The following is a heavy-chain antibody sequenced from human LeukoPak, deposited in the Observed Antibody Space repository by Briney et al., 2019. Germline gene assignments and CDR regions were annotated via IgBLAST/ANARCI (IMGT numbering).Heavy chain of an antibody. J-gene: IGHJ3*02. CDR2: INHSGST. CDR1: GASITSYH. V-gene: IGHV4-34*01. CDR3: ARIKRAYCSSTSCPRGAFDI. D-gene: IGHD2-2*01. Sequence: SETLSLTCTVSGASITSYHWSWIRQPAGKGLEWIGEINHSGSTNYNPSLKSRVTISVDTSKNQFSLKLSSVTAADTAVYYCARIKRAYCSSTSCPRGAFDIWGQGTMVTVSS.